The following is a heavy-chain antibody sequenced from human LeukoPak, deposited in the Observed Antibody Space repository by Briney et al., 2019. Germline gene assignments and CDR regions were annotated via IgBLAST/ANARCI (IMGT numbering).Heavy chain of an antibody. CDR1: GFTFSRYG. D-gene: IGHD4-17*01. CDR3: ARDSSTTVTGAFDI. CDR2: ICYDGSNK. Sequence: GGSLRLSCGASGFTFSRYGMHWVRQAPGKGLEWVAIICYDGSNKYYADSVKGRFTISRDNSKNTLYLQMNSLRAEDTAVYYCARDSSTTVTGAFDIWGQGTMVTVSS. J-gene: IGHJ3*02. V-gene: IGHV3-33*01.